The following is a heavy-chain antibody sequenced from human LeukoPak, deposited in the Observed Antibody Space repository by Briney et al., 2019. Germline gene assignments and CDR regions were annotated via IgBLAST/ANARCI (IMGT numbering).Heavy chain of an antibody. J-gene: IGHJ4*02. CDR1: GFTFSSFA. CDR3: AREWASYDRSGYYPFDH. D-gene: IGHD3-22*01. CDR2: ISGIDGST. V-gene: IGHV3-23*01. Sequence: GSLRLSCAASGFTFSSFAMSWVRQAPGKGLEWVSGISGIDGSTYYADSVKGRFTISRDNSKNTLYLQMNSLRAEDTAVYYCAREWASYDRSGYYPFDHWGQGTLVTVSS.